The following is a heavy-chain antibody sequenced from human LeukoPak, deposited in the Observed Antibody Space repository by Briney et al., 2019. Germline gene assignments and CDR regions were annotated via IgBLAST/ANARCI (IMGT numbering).Heavy chain of an antibody. CDR3: ARDVFFRAHNWFDP. Sequence: SGTLSLTCNVSGASISSHYWNWIRQPAGKELEWIGRIYNTGSANYNPSLKSRVTMSLDTSRNQISLKLTSVTAADTAVYYCARDVFFRAHNWFDPWGQGTLVTVSS. D-gene: IGHD2/OR15-2a*01. J-gene: IGHJ5*02. V-gene: IGHV4-4*07. CDR1: GASISSHY. CDR2: IYNTGSA.